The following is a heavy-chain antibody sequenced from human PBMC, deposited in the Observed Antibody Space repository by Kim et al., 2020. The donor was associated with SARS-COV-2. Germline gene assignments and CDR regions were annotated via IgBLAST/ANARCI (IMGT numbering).Heavy chain of an antibody. CDR1: GYTFVRFD. J-gene: IGHJ4*02. D-gene: IGHD1-26*01. V-gene: IGHV1-8*01. Sequence: ASVKVSCKASGYTFVRFDINWVRQATGQGLEWMGWMNPKTGDTGYSQTFKGRVTLTRDTSKATAYMELSSLKSEDSAVYYCTRGERLDSWGQGTRVTVSS. CDR3: TRGERLDS. CDR2: MNPKTGDT.